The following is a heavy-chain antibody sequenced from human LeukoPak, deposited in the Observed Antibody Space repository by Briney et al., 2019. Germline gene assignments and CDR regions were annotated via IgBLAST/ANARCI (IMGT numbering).Heavy chain of an antibody. V-gene: IGHV3-23*01. CDR3: AGSGSVFRFDY. CDR2: ISGSGGSA. J-gene: IGHJ4*02. Sequence: GGSLRLSCAASGFTFSSYAMSWVRQAPGKGLEWVSAISGSGGSAYYADSVKGRFTISRDNSKNTLYLQMNSLRADDTAVYYCAGSGSVFRFDYWGQGTLVTVSS. D-gene: IGHD1-26*01. CDR1: GFTFSSYA.